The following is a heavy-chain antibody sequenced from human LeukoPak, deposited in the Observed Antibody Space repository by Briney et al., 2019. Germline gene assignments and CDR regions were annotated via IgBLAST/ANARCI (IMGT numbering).Heavy chain of an antibody. V-gene: IGHV3-9*01. J-gene: IGHJ3*02. Sequence: PGGSLRPSCAASGFTFDDYVMNWVRHAPGKGLEWVSGISWNSGTIGYADSVKGRFTISRDNAKNSLYLQMNSLRAEDTALYYCVKGAAYHLGDAFDIWGQGTMVTVSS. CDR1: GFTFDDYV. D-gene: IGHD2-15*01. CDR2: ISWNSGTI. CDR3: VKGAAYHLGDAFDI.